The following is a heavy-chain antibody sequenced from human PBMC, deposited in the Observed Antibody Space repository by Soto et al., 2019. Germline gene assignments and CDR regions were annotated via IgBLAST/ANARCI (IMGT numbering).Heavy chain of an antibody. D-gene: IGHD2-15*01. V-gene: IGHV4-4*02. Sequence: QVQLQESGPGLVKPSGTLSLTCAVAGGSISDNWWSWVRQAPAKGLEWIGEIYHSGTTYYTRSLKVRVIILVDKSASQISLTLSSVTAADTAVYYCARHVAVPRTRGFDYWGQGALVAVSS. CDR1: GGSISDNW. CDR2: IYHSGTT. J-gene: IGHJ4*02. CDR3: ARHVAVPRTRGFDY.